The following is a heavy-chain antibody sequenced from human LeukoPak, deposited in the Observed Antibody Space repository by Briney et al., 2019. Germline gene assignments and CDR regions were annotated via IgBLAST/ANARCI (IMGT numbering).Heavy chain of an antibody. V-gene: IGHV4-39*07. J-gene: IGHJ4*02. CDR1: GGSISSSSYY. Sequence: MPSETLSLTCTVSGGSISSSSYYWGWLRQPPGKGLEWIGSIYYSGSTYYNPSLKSRVTISVDTSKNQFSLKLSSVTAADTAVYYCASGSIAAGTMPFAYWGQGTLVTVSS. D-gene: IGHD6-13*01. CDR2: IYYSGST. CDR3: ASGSIAAGTMPFAY.